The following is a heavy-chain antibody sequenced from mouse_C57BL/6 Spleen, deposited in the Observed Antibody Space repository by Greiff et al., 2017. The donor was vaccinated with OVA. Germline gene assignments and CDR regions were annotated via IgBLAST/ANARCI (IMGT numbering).Heavy chain of an antibody. J-gene: IGHJ4*01. Sequence: VQLQQPGAELVKPGASVKLSCKASGYTFTSYWMHWVKQRPGRGLEWIGRIDPNSGGTKYNEKFKSKATLTVDKPSSTAYMQLSSLTSEDSAVYYCARSYYDYGPYAMDYWGQGTSVTVSS. CDR3: ARSYYDYGPYAMDY. D-gene: IGHD2-4*01. CDR2: IDPNSGGT. CDR1: GYTFTSYW. V-gene: IGHV1-72*01.